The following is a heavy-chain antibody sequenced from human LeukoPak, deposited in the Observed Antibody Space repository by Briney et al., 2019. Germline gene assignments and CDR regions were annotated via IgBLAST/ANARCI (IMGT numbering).Heavy chain of an antibody. CDR2: INWNGGRT. Sequence: GGSLRLSCAASGFIFDEYDMSWVRQVPGKGLEWISGINWNGGRTGYGDSVKGRFTISRDNAKNSLYLQMNGLRAEDSALYHCAQAPSSGSYGELDYWGQGTLVTVSP. CDR1: GFIFDEYD. CDR3: AQAPSSGSYGELDY. D-gene: IGHD1-26*01. J-gene: IGHJ4*02. V-gene: IGHV3-20*01.